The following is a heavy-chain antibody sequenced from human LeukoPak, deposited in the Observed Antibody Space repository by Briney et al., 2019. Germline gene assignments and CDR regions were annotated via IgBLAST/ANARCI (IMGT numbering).Heavy chain of an antibody. D-gene: IGHD2-15*01. CDR2: ITGGGDTT. J-gene: IGHJ4*02. CDR3: AKQRSEVVVAATNY. CDR1: GFTFSSYA. Sequence: GGSLRLSCAASGFTFSSYAMTRVRQAPGKGLEWVSSITGGGDTTYYADSVRGRFTISRDNSKNTLSLQTNSLRAEDTAVYYCAKQRSEVVVAATNYWGQGTLVTVSS. V-gene: IGHV3-23*01.